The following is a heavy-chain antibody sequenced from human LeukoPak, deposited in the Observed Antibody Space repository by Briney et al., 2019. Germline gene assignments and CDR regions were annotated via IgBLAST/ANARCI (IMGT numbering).Heavy chain of an antibody. D-gene: IGHD3-22*01. CDR3: ARGGYYDSSGYYRLSRYPLDY. CDR1: GGSISSYY. Sequence: SETLSLTCTVSGGSISSYYWSWIRQPPGKGLEWNGYIYYSGTTNYNPSLKSRVTISVDTSKNQFSLRLSSVTAADTAVYYCARGGYYDSSGYYRLSRYPLDYWGQGTLVTVSS. J-gene: IGHJ4*02. CDR2: IYYSGTT. V-gene: IGHV4-59*01.